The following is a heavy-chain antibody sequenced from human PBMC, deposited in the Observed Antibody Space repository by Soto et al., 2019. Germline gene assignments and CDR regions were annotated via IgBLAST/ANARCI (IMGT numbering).Heavy chain of an antibody. D-gene: IGHD3-10*01. CDR1: GGSISSYY. V-gene: IGHV4-59*01. Sequence: SETLSLTCTVSGGSISSYYWSWIRQPPGKGLEWIGYIYYSGSTNYNPSLKGRVTISVDTSKNQFSLKLSSVTAADTAVYYCARTSGEFGVRDTDWFDPWGQGTLVTVSS. J-gene: IGHJ5*02. CDR3: ARTSGEFGVRDTDWFDP. CDR2: IYYSGST.